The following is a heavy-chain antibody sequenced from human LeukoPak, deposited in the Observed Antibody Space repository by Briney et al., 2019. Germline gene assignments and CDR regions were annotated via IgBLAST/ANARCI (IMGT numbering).Heavy chain of an antibody. D-gene: IGHD3-22*01. CDR2: IYYSGST. Sequence: SETLSLTCTVSGDSISSSSYYWGWIRQPPGQGLEWIGSIYYSGSTYYNPSLKSRVTISVDTSKNQFSLKLSSVTAADTAVYYCARRLYYGKTFDYWGQGTLVTVSS. CDR3: ARRLYYGKTFDY. V-gene: IGHV4-39*01. CDR1: GDSISSSSYY. J-gene: IGHJ4*02.